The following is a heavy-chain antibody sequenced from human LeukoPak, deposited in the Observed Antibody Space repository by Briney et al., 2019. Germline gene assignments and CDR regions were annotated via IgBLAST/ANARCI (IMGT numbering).Heavy chain of an antibody. CDR3: ARLPGFWSGYVYWYFDL. CDR1: GGSISSSGYY. Sequence: PSETLSLTCTVSGGSISSSGYYWGWIRQPPGKGLEWIASIYYSGSTYYNPSLKSRFTISVDTSKNQFSLKLSSVTAADTAVYYCARLPGFWSGYVYWYFDLWGRGTLVTVSS. V-gene: IGHV4-39*01. D-gene: IGHD3-3*01. J-gene: IGHJ2*01. CDR2: IYYSGST.